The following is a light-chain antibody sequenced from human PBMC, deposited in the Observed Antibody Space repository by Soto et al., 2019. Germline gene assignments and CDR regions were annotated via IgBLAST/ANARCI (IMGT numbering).Light chain of an antibody. Sequence: QSALTQPASVSGSPGQSITISCTGTSSDVGGYKYVSWYQQHPGTAPKLMIYDVSNRPSGVSTRFSGSKSGNTASLTISGLQAEDEADYYCSSYTSSGTQVFGGGTKLTVL. CDR2: DVS. J-gene: IGLJ2*01. CDR1: SSDVGGYKY. V-gene: IGLV2-14*01. CDR3: SSYTSSGTQV.